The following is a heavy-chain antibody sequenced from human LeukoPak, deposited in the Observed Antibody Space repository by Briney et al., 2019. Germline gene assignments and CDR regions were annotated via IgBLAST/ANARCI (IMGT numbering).Heavy chain of an antibody. CDR3: ARDLGGGSAFDI. D-gene: IGHD2-15*01. CDR2: ISSSSSYT. Sequence: PGGFLRRSCAASGFTFSDYYMSWIRQAPGKGLEWVSYISSSSSYTNYADSVKGRFTISRDNAKNSLYLQMNSLRAEDTAVYYCARDLGGGSAFDIWGQGTMVTVSS. J-gene: IGHJ3*02. CDR1: GFTFSDYY. V-gene: IGHV3-11*06.